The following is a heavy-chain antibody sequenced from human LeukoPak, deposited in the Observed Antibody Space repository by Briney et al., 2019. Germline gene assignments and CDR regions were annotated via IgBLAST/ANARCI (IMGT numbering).Heavy chain of an antibody. V-gene: IGHV3-7*01. CDR2: IKQDGSEK. CDR3: ARDDNCSGGSCYSWYYYYYGMDV. J-gene: IGHJ6*02. Sequence: GGSLRLSCAASGFTFSNYAMSWVRQAPGKGLEWVANIKQDGSEKYYVDSVKGRFTISRDNAKNSLYLQMNSLRAEDTAVYYCARDDNCSGGSCYSWYYYYYGMDVWGQGTTVTVSS. D-gene: IGHD2-15*01. CDR1: GFTFSNYA.